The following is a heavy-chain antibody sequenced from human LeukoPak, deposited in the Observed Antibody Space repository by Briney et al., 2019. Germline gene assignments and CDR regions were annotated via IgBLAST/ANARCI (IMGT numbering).Heavy chain of an antibody. V-gene: IGHV1-8*02. Sequence: ASVKVSCKASGGTFSSYAISWVRQAPGQGLEWMGWMNPNSGNTGYAQKFQGRVTMTRNTSISTAYMELSSLRSEDTAVYYCARGGNSYNWNWFDPWGQGTLVTVSS. D-gene: IGHD1-20*01. CDR1: GGTFSSYA. J-gene: IGHJ5*02. CDR3: ARGGNSYNWNWFDP. CDR2: MNPNSGNT.